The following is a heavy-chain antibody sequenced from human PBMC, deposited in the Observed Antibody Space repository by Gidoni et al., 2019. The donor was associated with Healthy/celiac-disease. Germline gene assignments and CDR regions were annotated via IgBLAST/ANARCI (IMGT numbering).Heavy chain of an antibody. Sequence: QVQLQESGPGLVKTSETLSLTCTVSGGSISSYYWSWIRQPPGKGLEWIGYIYYSGSTNYNPSLKSRVTISVDTSKNQFSLKLSSVTAADTAVYYCARGGVGLDFDYWGQGTLVTVSS. V-gene: IGHV4-59*01. D-gene: IGHD3-16*01. CDR3: ARGGVGLDFDY. CDR1: GGSISSYY. J-gene: IGHJ4*02. CDR2: IYYSGST.